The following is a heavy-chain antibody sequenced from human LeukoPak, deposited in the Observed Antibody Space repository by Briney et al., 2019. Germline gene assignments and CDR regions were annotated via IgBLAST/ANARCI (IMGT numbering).Heavy chain of an antibody. J-gene: IGHJ4*02. Sequence: AGGSLRLSCAASGFSFSGYAMSWVRQAPGKGLEWVSGISGGGGSTYYADSVKGQFTISRDNSKNALYLQMNSLRAEDTAVYYCAKMVSGWTGRKYYFDYWGQGTLVTVSS. CDR2: ISGGGGST. V-gene: IGHV3-23*01. D-gene: IGHD6-19*01. CDR3: AKMVSGWTGRKYYFDY. CDR1: GFSFSGYA.